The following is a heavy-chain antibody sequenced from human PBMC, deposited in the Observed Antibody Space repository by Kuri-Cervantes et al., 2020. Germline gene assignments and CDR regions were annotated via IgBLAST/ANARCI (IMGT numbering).Heavy chain of an antibody. D-gene: IGHD5-18*01. V-gene: IGHV4-30-2*01. J-gene: IGHJ4*02. CDR2: IYHSGST. CDR3: ARRSTDTAMVFDY. Sequence: SQTLSLTCAVSGGSISSGGYSWSWIRQPPGKGLEWIGYIYHSGSTYYNPSLRSRVTISVDTSKNQFSLKLSSVTAADTAVYYCARRSTDTAMVFDYWGQGTLVTVSS. CDR1: GGSISSGGYS.